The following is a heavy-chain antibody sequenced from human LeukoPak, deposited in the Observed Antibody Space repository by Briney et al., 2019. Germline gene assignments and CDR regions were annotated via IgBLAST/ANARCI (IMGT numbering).Heavy chain of an antibody. CDR1: GGSFSGYY. V-gene: IGHV4-34*01. J-gene: IGHJ4*02. CDR3: ARGGRQLSDTYYFDY. Sequence: PSETLSLTCAVYGGSFSGYYWSWIRQPPGKGLEWIGEINHSGSTNYNPSLKSRVTISVDTSKNQFSLKLSSVTAADTAVYYCARGGRQLSDTYYFDYWGQGTLVTASS. D-gene: IGHD6-6*01. CDR2: INHSGST.